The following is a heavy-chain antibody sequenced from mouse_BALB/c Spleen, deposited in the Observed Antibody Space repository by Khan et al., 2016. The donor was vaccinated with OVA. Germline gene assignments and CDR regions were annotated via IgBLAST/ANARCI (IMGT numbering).Heavy chain of an antibody. CDR1: GYTFTNYD. D-gene: IGHD2-13*01. V-gene: IGHV1-85*01. CDR3: ARHDDCGDLYWYFDV. CDR2: IFPGDGSA. J-gene: IGHJ1*01. Sequence: QVQLQQSGAELVKPGASVKLSCKASGYTFTNYDLNWVRLRPEQGLEWIGWIFPGDGSAKYNEKFKGKATLTTDRSSRTAYKQLRRLTTADSDDYFCARHDDCGDLYWYFDVWGAGTAVTVSS.